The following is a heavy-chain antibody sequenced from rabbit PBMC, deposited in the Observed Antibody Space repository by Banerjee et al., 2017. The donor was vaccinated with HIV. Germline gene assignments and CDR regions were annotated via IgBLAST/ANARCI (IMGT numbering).Heavy chain of an antibody. V-gene: IGHV1S47*01. CDR3: VRIYRQFNL. CDR2: IDPVFGST. CDR1: GFDFSSYG. Sequence: QEQLVESGGGLVQPGGSLKLSCKASGFDFSSYGVSWVRQAPGKGLEWIGYIDPVFGSTYYASWVNGRFTISSHNAQNTLYLQLNSLTAADTATYFCVRIYRQFNLWGPGTLVTVS. D-gene: IGHD5-1*01. J-gene: IGHJ4*01.